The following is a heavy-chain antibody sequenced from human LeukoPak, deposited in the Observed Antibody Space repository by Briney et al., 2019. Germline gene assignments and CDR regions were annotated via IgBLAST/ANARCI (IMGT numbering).Heavy chain of an antibody. V-gene: IGHV4-59*01. CDR3: ARGRTYVLRFSMDV. CDR2: ISYSGTT. D-gene: IGHD3-3*01. CDR1: GGSINNYH. J-gene: IGHJ6*04. Sequence: PETLSLTCTVSGGSINNYHWGWIRQPPGKGLEWIGYISYSGTTNYNPSLKSRVTISVDMSKSQFSLKLNSVTAADTAVYYCARGRTYVLRFSMDVWGKGTTVTVSS.